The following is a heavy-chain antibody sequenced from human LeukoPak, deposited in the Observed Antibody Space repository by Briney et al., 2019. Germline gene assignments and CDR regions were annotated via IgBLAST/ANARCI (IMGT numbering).Heavy chain of an antibody. CDR2: TYYRSKWYN. D-gene: IGHD6-13*01. J-gene: IGHJ5*02. CDR1: GDSVSSNSAA. V-gene: IGHV6-1*01. Sequence: SQTLTLTCAISGDSVSSNSAAWNWIRQSPSRGLEWLGRTYYRSKWYNDYAVSVKSRITIKPDTSKNQFSLQLNSVTPEDTAVYYCARTGYSNTWFPWGIDPWGQGTTVTVSS. CDR3: ARTGYSNTWFPWGIDP.